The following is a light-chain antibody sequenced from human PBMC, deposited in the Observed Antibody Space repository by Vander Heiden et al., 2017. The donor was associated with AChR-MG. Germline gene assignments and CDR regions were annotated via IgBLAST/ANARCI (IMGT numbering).Light chain of an antibody. V-gene: IGLV1-40*01. CDR2: GNN. J-gene: IGLJ3*02. CDR3: QSYDSRLSGARV. Sequence: QSVLTQPPSVPVAAGQRVTISFTGSSSNIGAGYDLHWYQQLPGNAPKHLIYGNNNRPSGVPDRFSGSKSGTSAARAITGLQAEDEANYYCQSYDSRLSGARVFGGGTKLTVL. CDR1: SSNIGAGYD.